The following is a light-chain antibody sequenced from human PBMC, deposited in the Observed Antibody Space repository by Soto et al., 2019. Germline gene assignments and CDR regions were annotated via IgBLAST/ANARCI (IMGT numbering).Light chain of an antibody. Sequence: EIVLTQSPGTLSLSPGERATLSCRASQSVSRNSLAWYQQQPGQAPRLLIYGASSRATDIPDRFSGSGSGTDFPLSVSRLEPEDFAVYFCQQYGTSPPTFGPGTKVDI. V-gene: IGKV3-20*01. J-gene: IGKJ3*01. CDR1: QSVSRNS. CDR3: QQYGTSPPT. CDR2: GAS.